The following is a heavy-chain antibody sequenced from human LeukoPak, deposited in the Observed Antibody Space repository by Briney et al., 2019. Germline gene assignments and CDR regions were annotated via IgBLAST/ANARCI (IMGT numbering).Heavy chain of an antibody. Sequence: GGSRRLSRAASGFTFSSYATSWVRQSQWPGIDWYSPISITVGGTYYADSVKSRFTISRDNSKNTLYLQMNSLSAEDTAVYYCAKRSHMLGATNPNYYFDHWGQGTLVTVSS. J-gene: IGHJ4*02. CDR3: AKRSHMLGATNPNYYFDH. CDR1: GFTFSSYA. V-gene: IGHV3-23*01. CDR2: ISITVGGT. D-gene: IGHD1-26*01.